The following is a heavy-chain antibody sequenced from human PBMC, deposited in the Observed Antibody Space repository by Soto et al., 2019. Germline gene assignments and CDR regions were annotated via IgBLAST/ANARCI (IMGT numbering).Heavy chain of an antibody. CDR2: IDPSGTTI. V-gene: IGHV3-11*01. CDR3: ARGHHGLEI. Sequence: PGESLRLSCAASGLTCIDFYMSWVRQAPGKGLDWVSYIDPSGTTIVYADSVKGRFTVSRDNAKNSLYLQMDSLRGEDSAVYYCARGHHGLEIWGRGTTVTVSS. J-gene: IGHJ6*02. CDR1: GLTCIDFY.